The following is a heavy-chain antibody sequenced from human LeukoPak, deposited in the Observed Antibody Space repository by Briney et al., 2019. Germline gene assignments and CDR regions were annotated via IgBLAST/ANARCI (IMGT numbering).Heavy chain of an antibody. J-gene: IGHJ3*02. Sequence: SETLSLTCAVYGGSFSGYYWSWIRQPPGKGLEWIGEINHSRSTNYNPSLKSRVTISVDTSENQFSLKLSSVTAADTAVYYCARAVPRDYYDSSGYRGDAFDIWGQGTMVTVSS. V-gene: IGHV4-34*01. D-gene: IGHD3-22*01. CDR1: GGSFSGYY. CDR3: ARAVPRDYYDSSGYRGDAFDI. CDR2: INHSRST.